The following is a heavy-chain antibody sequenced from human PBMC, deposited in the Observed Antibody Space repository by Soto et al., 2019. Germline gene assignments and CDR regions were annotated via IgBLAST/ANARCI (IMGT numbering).Heavy chain of an antibody. Sequence: QVQLVESGGGVVQPGRSLRLSCAASEFIFSTYGMHWVRQAPGKGLEWVAVIWYDGRNKYYADSVKGRFTISRDNSKNTLNLQMNSLRAEDPAVYYCARDPSDSSGVYWYFDLWGRGTLVTVSS. D-gene: IGHD3-22*01. CDR2: IWYDGRNK. CDR3: ARDPSDSSGVYWYFDL. V-gene: IGHV3-33*01. CDR1: EFIFSTYG. J-gene: IGHJ2*01.